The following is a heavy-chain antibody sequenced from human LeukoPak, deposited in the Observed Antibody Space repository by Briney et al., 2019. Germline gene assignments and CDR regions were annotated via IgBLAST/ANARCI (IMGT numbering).Heavy chain of an antibody. J-gene: IGHJ4*02. V-gene: IGHV1-46*01. Sequence: ASVKVSCKASGYTFTSYYMHWVRQAPGQGLEWTGIINPSGGSTSYAQKFQGRVTMTRDTSTSTVYMELSSLRSEDTAVYYCARARDVDTAMVTGFDYWGQGTLVTVSS. CDR3: ARARDVDTAMVTGFDY. CDR2: INPSGGST. D-gene: IGHD5-18*01. CDR1: GYTFTSYY.